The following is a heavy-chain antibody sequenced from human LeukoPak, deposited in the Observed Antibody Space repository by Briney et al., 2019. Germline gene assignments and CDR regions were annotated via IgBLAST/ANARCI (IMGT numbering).Heavy chain of an antibody. CDR3: ARGREAPLNIVVVVAATTLFDY. CDR1: GGSFSGYY. J-gene: IGHJ4*02. CDR2: INHSGST. Sequence: SETLSLTCAVYGGSFSGYYWSWIRQPPGKGLEWIGEINHSGSTNYNPSLKSRVTISVDTSKNQFSLKLSSVTTADTAVYYCARGREAPLNIVVVVAATTLFDYWGQGTLVTVSS. D-gene: IGHD2-15*01. V-gene: IGHV4-34*01.